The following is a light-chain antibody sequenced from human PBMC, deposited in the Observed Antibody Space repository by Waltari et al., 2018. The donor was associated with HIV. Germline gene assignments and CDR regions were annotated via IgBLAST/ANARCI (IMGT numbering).Light chain of an antibody. Sequence: DIVMTQSPLSLPVTPGEPASISCRSSQSLLNSTGFNYLDWYLQKPGQSPRLLIYLASDRAPGVPDRFSGSGSGTDFTLKISRVEAEDVGVYYCMQALQTPLITFGQGTRLEIK. J-gene: IGKJ5*01. CDR3: MQALQTPLIT. CDR1: QSLLNSTGFNY. V-gene: IGKV2-28*01. CDR2: LAS.